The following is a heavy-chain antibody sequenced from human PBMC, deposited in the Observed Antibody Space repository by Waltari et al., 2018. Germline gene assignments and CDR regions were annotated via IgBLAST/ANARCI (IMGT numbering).Heavy chain of an antibody. CDR3: AREISTSSPSF. D-gene: IGHD1-1*01. Sequence: QVQLAESGGGAVPPGGSLRLSCVASGFIFSRYDMNWVRQTPGKGLEWLALIRDAGSKKFYADSVKGRFTVSRDNSRDTLYLHMNGLTSVDTAIYFCAREISTSSPSFWGRGTLVTVSS. V-gene: IGHV3-30*02. CDR1: GFIFSRYD. J-gene: IGHJ4*02. CDR2: IRDAGSKK.